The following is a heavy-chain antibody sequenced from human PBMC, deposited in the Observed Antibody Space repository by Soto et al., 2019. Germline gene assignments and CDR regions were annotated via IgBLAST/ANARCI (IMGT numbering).Heavy chain of an antibody. CDR2: IYYSGST. V-gene: IGHV4-59*01. CDR1: GSSISKYY. J-gene: IGHJ4*02. CDR3: ARDNVREQYYDSSGYWYYFDY. Sequence: TLSLTCTASGSSISKYYRSCIRQPPGRGLEWIGYIYYSGSTNYNPSLKSRVTISVDTSKNQFSLKLSSVTAADTAVYYCARDNVREQYYDSSGYWYYFDYWGQGTLVTLSS. D-gene: IGHD3-22*01.